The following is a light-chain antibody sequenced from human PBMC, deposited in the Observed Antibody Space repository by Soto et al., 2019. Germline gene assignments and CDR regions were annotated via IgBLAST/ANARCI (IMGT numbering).Light chain of an antibody. Sequence: EIVLTQSPATLSLSPGERATLSCRASQSVSSYLAWYQQKPGQAPRLLIYDASNRATAIPARFSGSGSGTDFTLTISSLEPKDFAVYYCQQRSNWPPWTFGQGPKVEIK. V-gene: IGKV3-11*01. CDR3: QQRSNWPPWT. CDR2: DAS. CDR1: QSVSSY. J-gene: IGKJ1*01.